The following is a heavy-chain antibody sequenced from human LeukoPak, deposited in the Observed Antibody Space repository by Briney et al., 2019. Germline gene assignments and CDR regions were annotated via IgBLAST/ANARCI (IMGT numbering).Heavy chain of an antibody. CDR2: IYYSGST. D-gene: IGHD3-3*01. CDR1: GGSISSSSYY. Sequence: SEXLSLTCTVSGGSISSSSYYWGWIRQPPGRGREWIGSIYYSGSTYYNPSLKSRVTISEDTSKKQFSLKLSSVAAADTAVYYCARRPFYDFWSGYGSWFDHWGQGTLVTVSS. V-gene: IGHV4-39*01. J-gene: IGHJ5*02. CDR3: ARRPFYDFWSGYGSWFDH.